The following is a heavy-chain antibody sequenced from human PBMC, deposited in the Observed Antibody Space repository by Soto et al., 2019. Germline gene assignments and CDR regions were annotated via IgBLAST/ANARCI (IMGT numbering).Heavy chain of an antibody. D-gene: IGHD6-13*01. CDR1: GFTFSSYA. CDR3: AKDPMYSSSWHACDI. J-gene: IGHJ3*02. CDR2: ISDSGAST. Sequence: EVQLLESGGGLVQPGGSLRLSCAASGFTFSSYAMSWVRQAPGKGLEWVSAISDSGASTYYADSVKGRFTISRDNSKNTLYLQVNSLRAEDTAVYYCAKDPMYSSSWHACDIWGQGTMVTVSS. V-gene: IGHV3-23*01.